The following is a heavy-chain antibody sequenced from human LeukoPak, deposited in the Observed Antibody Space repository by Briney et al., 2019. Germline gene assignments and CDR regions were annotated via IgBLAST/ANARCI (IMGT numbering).Heavy chain of an antibody. CDR3: AKNDYGDYLYLCYFDY. D-gene: IGHD4-17*01. Sequence: GGSLRLSCAASGFTFNSYAMSWVRQAPGKGLEWVSAISGSGGSTYYADSVKGRFTISRDNSKNTLYLQMNSLRAEDTAVYYCAKNDYGDYLYLCYFDYWGQGTLVTVSS. V-gene: IGHV3-23*01. CDR2: ISGSGGST. J-gene: IGHJ4*02. CDR1: GFTFNSYA.